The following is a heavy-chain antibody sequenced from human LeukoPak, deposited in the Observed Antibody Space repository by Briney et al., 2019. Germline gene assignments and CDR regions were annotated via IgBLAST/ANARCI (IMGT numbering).Heavy chain of an antibody. J-gene: IGHJ3*02. Sequence: SQTLSLTCAVSGGSISSGGYSWSWIRQPPGKGLEWIGYIYHSGSTYYNPSLKSRVTISVDRPKNQFSLKLSSVTAADTAVYYCARVQHIVVVTASHAFDIWGQGTMVTVSS. CDR3: ARVQHIVVVTASHAFDI. D-gene: IGHD2-21*02. V-gene: IGHV4-30-2*01. CDR1: GGSISSGGYS. CDR2: IYHSGST.